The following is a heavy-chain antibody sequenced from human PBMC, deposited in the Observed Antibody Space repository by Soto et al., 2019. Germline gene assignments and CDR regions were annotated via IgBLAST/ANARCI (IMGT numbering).Heavy chain of an antibody. D-gene: IGHD5-12*01. J-gene: IGHJ3*02. CDR3: ASLYSAYDGAAFDI. V-gene: IGHV3-7*01. Sequence: GGSLRLSCLASGFTFSTFWMSWVRQAPGKGLEWVAKIKQTGSEKLYVDSVNGRLTISRDNAKNSLYLQMNSLRAEDSALYYCASLYSAYDGAAFDIWGQGTMVTVSS. CDR1: GFTFSTFW. CDR2: IKQTGSEK.